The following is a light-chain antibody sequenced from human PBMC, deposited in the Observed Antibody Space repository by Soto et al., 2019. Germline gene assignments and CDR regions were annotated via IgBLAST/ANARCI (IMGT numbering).Light chain of an antibody. CDR1: QSINNW. J-gene: IGKJ1*01. CDR3: QQYESFPRT. CDR2: KAS. Sequence: DIQMTQSPSTLSASVGDRVTITCRASQSINNWLAWYQQKPGKAPKLFICKASTLESGVPSRFSGSGSGTEFTLSISSLQPDDFSTYFCQQYESFPRTFGQGTKVEIK. V-gene: IGKV1-5*03.